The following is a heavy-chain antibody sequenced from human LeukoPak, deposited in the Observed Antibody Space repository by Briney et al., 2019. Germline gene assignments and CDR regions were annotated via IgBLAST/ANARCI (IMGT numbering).Heavy chain of an antibody. Sequence: GSLRLSCAASGFTFSSYAMHWVRQAPGKGLEWIGSIYYSGSTYYNPSLKSRVTMSVDTSKNQFSLRLSSVTAADTAVYYCARRSYNSPFRYWGQGTLVTVSS. V-gene: IGHV4-59*04. CDR1: GFTFSSYAMH. CDR2: IYYSGST. CDR3: ARRSYNSPFRY. J-gene: IGHJ4*02. D-gene: IGHD5-24*01.